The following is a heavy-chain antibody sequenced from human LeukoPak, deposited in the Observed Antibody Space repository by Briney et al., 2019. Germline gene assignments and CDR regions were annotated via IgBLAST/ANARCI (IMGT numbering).Heavy chain of an antibody. CDR2: ISWNSGSI. Sequence: GGSLRLSCAASGFTFDDYAMHWVRQAPGKGLEWVSGISWNSGSIGYADSVKGRFTISRDNAKNSLYLQMNSLRAEDTAVYYCARDTTPPNSSGWSDAFDIWGQGTMVTVSS. CDR1: GFTFDDYA. J-gene: IGHJ3*02. V-gene: IGHV3-9*01. D-gene: IGHD6-19*01. CDR3: ARDTTPPNSSGWSDAFDI.